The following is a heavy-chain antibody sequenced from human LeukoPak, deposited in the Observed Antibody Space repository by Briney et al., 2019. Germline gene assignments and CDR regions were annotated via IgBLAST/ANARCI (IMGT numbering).Heavy chain of an antibody. V-gene: IGHV4-4*07. D-gene: IGHD3-22*01. J-gene: IGHJ3*02. CDR3: ARAASDSSGYYSNADAFDI. CDR1: GGSISSYY. Sequence: SETLSLTCTVSGGSISSYYWSWIRQPAGKGLEWIGRIYTSGSTNYNPSLKSRVTMSVDTSKNQLSLKLSSVTAADTAVYYCARAASDSSGYYSNADAFDIWGQGTMVTVSS. CDR2: IYTSGST.